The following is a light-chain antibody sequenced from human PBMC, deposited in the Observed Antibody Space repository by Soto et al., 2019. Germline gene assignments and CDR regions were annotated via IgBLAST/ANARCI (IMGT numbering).Light chain of an antibody. CDR3: SSYTSSSTVV. Sequence: QSALTQPPSVSGSPGQSVTISCTGTSSDVGSYNRVSWYQQPPGTAPKLMIYEVSNRPSGVPDRFSGSKSGNTDSLTISGLQAEDEADYYCSSYTSSSTVVFGGGTKLTVL. V-gene: IGLV2-18*02. CDR1: SSDVGSYNR. J-gene: IGLJ2*01. CDR2: EVS.